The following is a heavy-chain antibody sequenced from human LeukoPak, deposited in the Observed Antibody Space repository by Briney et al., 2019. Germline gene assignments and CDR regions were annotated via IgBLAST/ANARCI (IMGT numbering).Heavy chain of an antibody. D-gene: IGHD2-15*01. CDR2: INPNSGGT. Sequence: GASVKVSCKASGYTFTGYYMHWVRQAPGQGLEWMGWINPNSGGTNYAQKFQGRVTMTRDPSIGTAYMELSRLRSDDTAVYYCARPFCSGGSCHDYFDYWGQGTLVTVSS. J-gene: IGHJ4*02. V-gene: IGHV1-2*02. CDR3: ARPFCSGGSCHDYFDY. CDR1: GYTFTGYY.